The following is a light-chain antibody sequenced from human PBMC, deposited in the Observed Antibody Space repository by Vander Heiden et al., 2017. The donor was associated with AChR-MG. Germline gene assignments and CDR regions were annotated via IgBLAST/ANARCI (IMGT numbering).Light chain of an antibody. CDR2: DAS. Sequence: EVVLTQSPATLSLSPGERATLSCRASQSVATHLIWYQQKPGQAPSVLIYDASNRATGIPARFSGSGSGTDFTLTISSLEPGDFAVYYCQQRSEWPITFGQGTRLEIK. CDR1: QSVATH. J-gene: IGKJ5*01. CDR3: QQRSEWPIT. V-gene: IGKV3-11*01.